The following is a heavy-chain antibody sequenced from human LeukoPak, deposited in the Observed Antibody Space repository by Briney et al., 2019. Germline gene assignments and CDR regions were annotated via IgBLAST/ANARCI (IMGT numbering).Heavy chain of an antibody. CDR1: GFTFSSYG. D-gene: IGHD1-1*01. CDR3: AKDDVTYADNDY. CDR2: ISGSGGST. J-gene: IGHJ4*02. V-gene: IGHV3-23*01. Sequence: GGTLRLSCAASGFTFSSYGMSWVRQAPGKGLEWVSAISGSGGSTYYANSVKGRFTISRDNSKNTLYLQMNSLRAEDTAVYYCAKDDVTYADNDYWGQGTLVTVFS.